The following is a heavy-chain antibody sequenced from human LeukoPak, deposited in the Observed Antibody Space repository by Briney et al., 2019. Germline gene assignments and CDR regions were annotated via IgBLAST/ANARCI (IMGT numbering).Heavy chain of an antibody. D-gene: IGHD3-3*01. J-gene: IGHJ6*03. V-gene: IGHV1-18*01. CDR1: GYTFTNYG. CDR3: ARFLKYYYYYYMDV. Sequence: ASVKVSCKASGYTFTNYGITWVRQAPGQGLAWMGWISVYNGNTKYAQKVQGRVTMTTDTSTNTAYMELRSLRSDDTAVYYCARFLKYYYYYYMDVWGKGTTVTVSS. CDR2: ISVYNGNT.